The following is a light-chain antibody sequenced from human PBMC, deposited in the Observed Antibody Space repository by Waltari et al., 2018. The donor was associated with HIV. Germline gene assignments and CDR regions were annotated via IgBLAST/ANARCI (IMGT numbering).Light chain of an antibody. CDR3: CSYVGSGTWV. CDR2: EVS. V-gene: IGLV2-23*02. Sequence: QSALTQPASVSGSPGQSITISCTGTSSDLVSLYQQPPDKAPTGMLFEVSKRPSGVSNRFSGSKSGNTASLTSSGLQAEDEADYYCCSYVGSGTWVFGGGTKLTVL. J-gene: IGLJ3*02. CDR1: SSDL.